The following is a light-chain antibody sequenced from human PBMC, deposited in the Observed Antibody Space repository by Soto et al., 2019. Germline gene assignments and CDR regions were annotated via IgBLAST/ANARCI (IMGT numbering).Light chain of an antibody. CDR3: CFFTGTASQYV. J-gene: IGLJ1*01. Sequence: QSVLTQPPSVSGAPGQSVTISCAGSDSNIGAYDVQWYQQLPGRALKILTHANRDRPSGVPDRFSGSKSGNTAALTISGLQPDDEADYYCCFFTGTASQYVFGPGTKVTVL. CDR2: ANR. CDR1: DSNIGAYD. V-gene: IGLV1-40*01.